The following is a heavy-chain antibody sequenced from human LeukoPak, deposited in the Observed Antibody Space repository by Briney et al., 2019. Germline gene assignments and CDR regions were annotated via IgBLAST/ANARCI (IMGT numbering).Heavy chain of an antibody. J-gene: IGHJ4*02. CDR1: GFTFSDYS. V-gene: IGHV3-21*01. CDR2: ISSGSTYI. CDR3: ARETLFVFGY. Sequence: GGSLRLSCAASGFTFSDYSMNWVRQAPGKGLEWVSSISSGSTYIYYADSVKGRFTISRDNAKNSLYLQMNSLRAEDTAVYYCARETLFVFGYWGQGTLVTVSS. D-gene: IGHD3-16*02.